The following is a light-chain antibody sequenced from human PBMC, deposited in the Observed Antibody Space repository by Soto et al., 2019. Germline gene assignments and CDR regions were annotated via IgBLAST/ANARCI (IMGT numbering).Light chain of an antibody. V-gene: IGLV2-14*03. CDR1: SSDVGGYNY. CDR2: DVS. J-gene: IGLJ2*01. CDR3: SSYTSGSTL. Sequence: QSVLTQPASVSGSPGQSITISCTGTSSDVGGYNYVSWYQQHPGKAPKLMIYDVSYRPSGVSNRFSGSKSGNTASLTISGLQAEDEADYSCSSYTSGSTLFGGGTKLTVL.